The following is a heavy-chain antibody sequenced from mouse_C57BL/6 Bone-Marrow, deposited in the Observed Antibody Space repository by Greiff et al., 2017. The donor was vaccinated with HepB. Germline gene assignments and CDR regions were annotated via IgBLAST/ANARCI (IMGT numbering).Heavy chain of an antibody. CDR3: TRDIWMSYFDY. Sequence: EVQLQESGEGLVKPGGSLKLSCAASGFTFSSYAMSWVRQTPEKRLEWVAYISSGGDYIYYADTVKGRFTISRDNARNTLYLQMSSLKSEDTAMYYCTRDIWMSYFDYWGQGTTLTVSS. J-gene: IGHJ2*01. CDR1: GFTFSSYA. D-gene: IGHD1-1*02. CDR2: ISSGGDYI. V-gene: IGHV5-9-1*02.